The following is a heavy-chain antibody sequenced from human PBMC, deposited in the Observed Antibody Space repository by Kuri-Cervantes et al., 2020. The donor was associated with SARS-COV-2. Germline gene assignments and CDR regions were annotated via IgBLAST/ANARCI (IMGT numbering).Heavy chain of an antibody. V-gene: IGHV3-11*04. J-gene: IGHJ6*03. Sequence: GESLKISCAASGFTFSDYYMSWIRQAPGKGLGWVSYISSSGSTIYYADSVKGRFTISRDNAKNSLYLQMNSLRAEDTAVYYCAREVAVGDYYYYYYMDVWGKGTTVTVSS. D-gene: IGHD3-16*01. CDR2: ISSSGSTI. CDR1: GFTFSDYY. CDR3: AREVAVGDYYYYYYMDV.